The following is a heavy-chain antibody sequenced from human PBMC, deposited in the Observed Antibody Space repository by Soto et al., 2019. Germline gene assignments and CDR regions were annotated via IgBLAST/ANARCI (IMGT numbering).Heavy chain of an antibody. CDR2: IDGSGGTT. CDR1: GFPFSSTD. CDR3: AKNSGWFNT. D-gene: IGHD3-10*01. J-gene: IGHJ5*02. V-gene: IGHV3-23*01. Sequence: GGSLRLSCAASGFPFSSTDMTWVRQAPGKGLEWVSTIDGSGGTTYYADSVKGRFTISRDNSINTVYLQMNSLRTDNTALYYCAKNSGWFNTWGQGALVTVSS.